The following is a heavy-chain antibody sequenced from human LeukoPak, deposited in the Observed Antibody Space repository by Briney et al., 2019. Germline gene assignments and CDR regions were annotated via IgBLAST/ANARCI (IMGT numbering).Heavy chain of an antibody. CDR1: GFTFSSYA. J-gene: IGHJ5*02. CDR3: AKLSPTTIYDSRGWFDP. CDR2: ISGSGDST. Sequence: GGSLRLSCAASGFTFSSYAMSWVRQAPGKGLEWVSAISGSGDSTYYADSVKGRFTISRDNSKNTLYLQMNSLRAEDTAIYYCAKLSPTTIYDSRGWFDPWGQGTLVTVSS. D-gene: IGHD3-3*01. V-gene: IGHV3-23*01.